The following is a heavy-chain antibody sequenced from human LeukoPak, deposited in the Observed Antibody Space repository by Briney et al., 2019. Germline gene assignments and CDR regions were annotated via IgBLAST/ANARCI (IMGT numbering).Heavy chain of an antibody. Sequence: SETLSLTCAVYGGSFSGYYWSWTRQPPGKGLEWIGEINHSGSTNYNPSLKSRVTIAVDTSKNQFSLKVSPVTAADTAVYRCARGPRRPAAAPEYWGQGTLVTVSS. J-gene: IGHJ4*02. D-gene: IGHD6-13*01. CDR1: GGSFSGYY. CDR3: ARGPRRPAAAPEY. V-gene: IGHV4-34*01. CDR2: INHSGST.